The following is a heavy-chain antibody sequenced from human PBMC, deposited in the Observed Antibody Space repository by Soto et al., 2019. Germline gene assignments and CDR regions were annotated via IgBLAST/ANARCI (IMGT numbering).Heavy chain of an antibody. CDR1: GDTVSSNSVA. Sequence: SQTLSLTCXGSGDTVSSNSVAWNWVRQSPSRGLEWLGRTYYRSRWYSDYAVSVRSRIDINADTSKNQVSLQLNSVTPEDTAVYYCARSEGDSDYYYYGMDVWGQGTTVTVSS. J-gene: IGHJ6*02. V-gene: IGHV6-1*01. CDR3: ARSEGDSDYYYYGMDV. CDR2: TYYRSRWYS. D-gene: IGHD3-16*01.